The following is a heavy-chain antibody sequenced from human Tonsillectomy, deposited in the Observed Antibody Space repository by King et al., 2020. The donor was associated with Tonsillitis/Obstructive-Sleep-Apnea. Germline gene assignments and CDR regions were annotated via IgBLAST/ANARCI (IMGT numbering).Heavy chain of an antibody. V-gene: IGHV3-30*18. J-gene: IGHJ6*02. Sequence: VQLVESGGGVVQPGRSLRLSCAASGFTFSSYGMHWVRQAPGKGLEWVAVISYDGSNKYYADSVKGRFTISRDNSKNTLYLQMNSLRAEDTAVYYCAKEEGLDYYYYGSDVWGQGTTVTVSS. CDR2: ISYDGSNK. CDR3: AKEEGLDYYYYGSDV. CDR1: GFTFSSYG.